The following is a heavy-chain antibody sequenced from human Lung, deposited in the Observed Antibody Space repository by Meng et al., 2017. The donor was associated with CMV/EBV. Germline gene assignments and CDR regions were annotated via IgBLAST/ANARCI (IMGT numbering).Heavy chain of an antibody. Sequence: ASVXVSXXASGYTFTNYDINWVRRATGQGLEWLGWINPNNYNTGYAHQFQGRVTMTRTTSISTAYLELSGLRSEDTAVYYCARGRAGSGSPYYFDYWGQGXLVTVSS. V-gene: IGHV1-8*01. CDR2: INPNNYNT. CDR3: ARGRAGSGSPYYFDY. D-gene: IGHD3-10*01. CDR1: GYTFTNYD. J-gene: IGHJ4*02.